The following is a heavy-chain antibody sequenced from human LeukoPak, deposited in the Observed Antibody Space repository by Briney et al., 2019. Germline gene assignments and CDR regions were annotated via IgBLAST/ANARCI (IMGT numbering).Heavy chain of an antibody. CDR3: ARLVGASWFDS. CDR1: GDSVSTNSAT. Sequence: SQILSLTCAISGDSVSTNSATWTWLRQSPSRGLEWLGRTYYRSKWNNDYAVSMKGRITINPDTSKNQFSLQLNSVTPEDTAVYYCARLVGASWFDSWGQGTLVTVSS. D-gene: IGHD1-26*01. V-gene: IGHV6-1*01. J-gene: IGHJ5*01. CDR2: TYYRSKWNN.